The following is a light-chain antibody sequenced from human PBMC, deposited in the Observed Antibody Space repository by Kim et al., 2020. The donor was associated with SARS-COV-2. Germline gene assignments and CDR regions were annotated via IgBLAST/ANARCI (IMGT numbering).Light chain of an antibody. CDR3: QSYDGDNPWV. CDR2: EDN. J-gene: IGLJ3*02. Sequence: NKVTSASTRSSGIIAGNCVQWYQQRPDSAPHTLIYEDNRRPSGIPDRFSGSIDSSSNSASLTISGLKTEDEADYYCQSYDGDNPWVFGGGTKVTVL. CDR1: SGIIAGNC. V-gene: IGLV6-57*03.